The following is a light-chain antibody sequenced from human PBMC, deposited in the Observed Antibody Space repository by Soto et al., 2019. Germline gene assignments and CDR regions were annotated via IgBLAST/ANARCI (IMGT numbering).Light chain of an antibody. V-gene: IGLV2-18*02. CDR3: SPYTTNSTFV. J-gene: IGLJ1*01. Sequence: QSVLTQPPSVSGSPGQSITMSCTGTSSDVGSYNRVSWYQQSPGTAPKLMIYEVTNRPSGVPDRFSGSKSGNTASLTISGLQAEDEADYYCSPYTTNSTFVFGTGTKVTVL. CDR1: SSDVGSYNR. CDR2: EVT.